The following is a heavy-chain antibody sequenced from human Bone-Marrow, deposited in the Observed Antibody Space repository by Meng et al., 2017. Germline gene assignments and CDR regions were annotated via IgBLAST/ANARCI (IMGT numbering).Heavy chain of an antibody. Sequence: GGSLRLSCAASGFTFSSFAMHWVRQAPGKGLQWVAVISYDVSKKYFADSVKGRFTISRDNSKNTLYLQMNSLRVEDTAVYYCARAHSGWYSESPSGYHYGMDVWGQGTTVTVSS. J-gene: IGHJ6*02. CDR2: ISYDVSKK. CDR1: GFTFSSFA. V-gene: IGHV3-30*01. D-gene: IGHD6-19*01. CDR3: ARAHSGWYSESPSGYHYGMDV.